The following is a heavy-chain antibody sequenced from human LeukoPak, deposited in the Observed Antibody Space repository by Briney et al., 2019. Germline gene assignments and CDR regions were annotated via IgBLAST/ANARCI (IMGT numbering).Heavy chain of an antibody. V-gene: IGHV4-38-2*02. D-gene: IGHD5-12*01. CDR3: ARCSGYDYNWFDP. CDR2: IYHSGST. Sequence: SETLSLTCTVSGYSISSGYYWGWIRQPPGKGLERIGSIYHSGSTYYNPSLKSRVTISVHTSKNQFSLKLSSVTAADTAVYYCARCSGYDYNWFDPWGQGTLVTVS. CDR1: GYSISSGYY. J-gene: IGHJ5*02.